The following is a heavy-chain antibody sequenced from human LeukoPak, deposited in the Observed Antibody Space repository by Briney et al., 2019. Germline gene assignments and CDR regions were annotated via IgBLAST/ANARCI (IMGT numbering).Heavy chain of an antibody. CDR2: IYYSGST. CDR3: ASVPTQWLAIDY. CDR1: GGSISSSSYY. J-gene: IGHJ4*02. D-gene: IGHD6-19*01. V-gene: IGHV4-39*01. Sequence: SGTLSLTCTVSGGSISSSSYYWGWIRQPPGKGLEWIGSIYYSGSTYYNPSLKSRVTISVDTSKNQFSLKLSSVTAADTAVYYCASVPTQWLAIDYWGQGTLVTVSS.